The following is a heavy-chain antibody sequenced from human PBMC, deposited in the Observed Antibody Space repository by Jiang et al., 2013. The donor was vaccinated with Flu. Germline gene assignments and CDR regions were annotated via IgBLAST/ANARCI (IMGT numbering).Heavy chain of an antibody. J-gene: IGHJ3*02. D-gene: IGHD3-22*01. Sequence: VQLVESGGGLVQPGESLRLSCAASGFTFSSYAMSWVRQAPGKGLEWVSAISGNGGNTYYADSVKGRFTISRDNSKNTLYLQMNSLRAEDTAVYYCAKDLKFRGYYDNSGITDDPFDIWGQGTMVTVSS. CDR3: AKDLKFRGYYDNSGITDDPFDI. V-gene: IGHV3-23*04. CDR1: GFTFSSYA. CDR2: ISGNGGNT.